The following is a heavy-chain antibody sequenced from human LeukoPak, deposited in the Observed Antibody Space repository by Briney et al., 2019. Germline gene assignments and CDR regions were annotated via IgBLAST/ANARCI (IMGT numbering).Heavy chain of an antibody. Sequence: GGSLRLSCAASGFTFNSHAMTWVRQGPGKGLEWVSTILAGGDATFYADSVKGRFTISTDNAKNTLFLQMNRLRAEDTAVYFCASDYYYYYLGVWGKGTTVTVSS. CDR2: ILAGGDAT. V-gene: IGHV3-23*01. CDR1: GFTFNSHA. CDR3: ASDYYYYYLGV. J-gene: IGHJ6*03.